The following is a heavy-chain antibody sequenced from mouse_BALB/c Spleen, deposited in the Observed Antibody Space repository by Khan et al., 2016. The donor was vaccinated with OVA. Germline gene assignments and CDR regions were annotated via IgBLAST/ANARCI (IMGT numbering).Heavy chain of an antibody. CDR1: GYTFTSYW. J-gene: IGHJ4*01. Sequence: DLVKPGASVKLSCKASGYTFTSYWINWIKQRPGQGLEWIGRFAPGSGSTYYNEIFKGKATLTVDTSYSQAFIQLSSLSSYDSADYFCTTSNDTGSRLYAIDYWGQGTSVTVSS. D-gene: IGHD1-1*01. V-gene: IGHV1S41*01. CDR2: FAPGSGST. CDR3: TTSNDTGSRLYAIDY.